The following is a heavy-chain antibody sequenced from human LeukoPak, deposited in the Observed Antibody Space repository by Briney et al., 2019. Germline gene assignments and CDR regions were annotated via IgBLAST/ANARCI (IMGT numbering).Heavy chain of an antibody. CDR3: ARDQRGDYYYYYMDV. D-gene: IGHD3-3*01. CDR1: GFTFDDYG. CDR2: INWNGGST. Sequence: PGGSLRLPRAASGFTFDDYGMSWVRQAPGEGLELVCGINWNGGSTGYADSVKGRFTISRDNAKNSLYLQMNSLRAEDTALYYCARDQRGDYYYYYMDVWGKGTTVTVSS. V-gene: IGHV3-20*04. J-gene: IGHJ6*03.